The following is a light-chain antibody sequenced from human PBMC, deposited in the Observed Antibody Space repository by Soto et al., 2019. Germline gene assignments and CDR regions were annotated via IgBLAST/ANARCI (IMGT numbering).Light chain of an antibody. Sequence: QSALTQPASVSGSPGQSITISCTGTSSDIGGYSYVSWYQQHPGKAPKLMIYEVSNRPSGVSNRVSGSKSGNTASLTISGLQAEDEADYYCSSYTSSSTVVFGGGTKVTVL. CDR2: EVS. CDR3: SSYTSSSTVV. J-gene: IGLJ2*01. CDR1: SSDIGGYSY. V-gene: IGLV2-14*01.